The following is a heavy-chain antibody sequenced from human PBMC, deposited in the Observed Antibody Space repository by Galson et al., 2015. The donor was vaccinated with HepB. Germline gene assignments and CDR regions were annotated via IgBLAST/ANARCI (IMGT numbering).Heavy chain of an antibody. J-gene: IGHJ6*02. D-gene: IGHD3-22*01. CDR1: GYTFTSYD. Sequence: ASGYTFTSYDINWVRQATGQGLEWMGWMNPNSGNTGYAQKFQGRVTMTRNTSISTAYMELSSLRSEDTAVYYYARVGGGYYDSSGYPLYYGMDVWGQGTTVTVSS. CDR2: MNPNSGNT. CDR3: ARVGGGYYDSSGYPLYYGMDV. V-gene: IGHV1-8*01.